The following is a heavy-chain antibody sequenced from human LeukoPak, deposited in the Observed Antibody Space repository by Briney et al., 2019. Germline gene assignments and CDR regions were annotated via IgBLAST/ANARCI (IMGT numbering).Heavy chain of an antibody. J-gene: IGHJ6*03. V-gene: IGHV3-66*01. CDR2: TYSGGST. Sequence: PGGSLRLSCTVSGFTVSSNSMTWVRQAPGKGLEWVSVTYSGGSTYYADSVKGRFTISRDNSKNTLYLQMNSLRAEDTAVYYCARGIEVGSGYMDVWGKGTTVTISS. D-gene: IGHD3-22*01. CDR3: ARGIEVGSGYMDV. CDR1: GFTVSSNS.